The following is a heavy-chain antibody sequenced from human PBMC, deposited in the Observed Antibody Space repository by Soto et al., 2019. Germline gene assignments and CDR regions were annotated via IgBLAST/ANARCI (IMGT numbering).Heavy chain of an antibody. V-gene: IGHV3-33*01. CDR1: GFTFSTSG. D-gene: IGHD2-2*01. CDR2: IWFDGMNK. Sequence: PGGSLRLSCAASGFTFSTSGMHWVRQAPGKGLEWVAMIWFDGMNKYYADSVKGRFTISRDNSKNTLYLQMSSLRAEDTAVYYCSRGGRPYCSSSSCYSLDYWGQGTLVTVSS. CDR3: SRGGRPYCSSSSCYSLDY. J-gene: IGHJ4*02.